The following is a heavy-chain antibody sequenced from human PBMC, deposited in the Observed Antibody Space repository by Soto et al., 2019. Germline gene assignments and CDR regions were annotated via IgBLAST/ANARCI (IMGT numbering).Heavy chain of an antibody. CDR1: GGTLTNYG. CDR3: ARGSGYQLRYLVF. J-gene: IGHJ4*02. D-gene: IGHD2-2*01. CDR2: IIPMLGTT. V-gene: IGHV1-69*06. Sequence: QLHLVQSGAEVKKPGSSVKVSCTVSGGTLTNYGISWVRQAPGQGLEWMGGIIPMLGTTKYAQKFQGIVTLTEDRFTSTAYMEVTSLRSEDTAIYFCARGSGYQLRYLVFWGQGTLVTVSS.